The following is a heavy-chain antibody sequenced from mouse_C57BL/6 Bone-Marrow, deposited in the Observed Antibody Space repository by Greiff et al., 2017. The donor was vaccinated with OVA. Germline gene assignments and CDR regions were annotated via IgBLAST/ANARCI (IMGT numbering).Heavy chain of an antibody. D-gene: IGHD1-1*01. CDR2: IYPGSGNT. V-gene: IGHV1-76*01. CDR3: EFTTVVAGDFDY. J-gene: IGHJ2*01. CDR1: GYTFTDYY. Sequence: QVQLQQSGAELVRPGASVKLSCKASGYTFTDYYINWVKQRPGQGLEWIARIYPGSGNTYYNEKFKGKATLTAEKSSSTAYMQLSSLTSEDSAVYFCEFTTVVAGDFDYWGLGTTLTVSS.